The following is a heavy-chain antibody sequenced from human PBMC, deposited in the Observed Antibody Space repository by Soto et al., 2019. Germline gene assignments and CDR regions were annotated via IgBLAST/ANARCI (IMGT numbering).Heavy chain of an antibody. CDR3: ARHANRNYYDAFDI. Sequence: SETLSLTCTVSGGSISSSSYYWGWIRQPPGKGLEWIGSIYYSGSTYYNPSLKSRVTISVDTSKNQFSLKLSSVTAADTAVYYCARHANRNYYDAFDIWGQGTMVTVS. J-gene: IGHJ3*02. D-gene: IGHD3-10*01. CDR1: GGSISSSSYY. V-gene: IGHV4-39*01. CDR2: IYYSGST.